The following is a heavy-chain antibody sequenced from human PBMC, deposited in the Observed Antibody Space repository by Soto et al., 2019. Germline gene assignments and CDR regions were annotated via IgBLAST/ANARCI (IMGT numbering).Heavy chain of an antibody. D-gene: IGHD3-10*01. CDR3: ARLVKDYYGSGSYYNVIDATRVPMDV. CDR2: MFHSGST. V-gene: IGHV4-30-2*01. J-gene: IGHJ6*02. CDR1: GGSISSGGYS. Sequence: PSETLSLTCAVSGGSISSGGYSWSWIRQPPGKGLEWIGYMFHSGSTYYNPSLKSRVTISVDTSKNQFSLKLSSVTAADTAVYYCARLVKDYYGSGSYYNVIDATRVPMDVWGQGTTVTVSS.